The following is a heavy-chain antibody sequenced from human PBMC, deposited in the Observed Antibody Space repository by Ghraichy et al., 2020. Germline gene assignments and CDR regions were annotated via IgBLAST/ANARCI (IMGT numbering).Heavy chain of an antibody. J-gene: IGHJ6*02. D-gene: IGHD2-2*01. Sequence: SETLSLTCTVSGGSISSYYWSWIRQPAGKGLEWIGRIYTSGSTNYNPSLKSRVTMSVDTSKNQFSLKLSSVTAADTAVYYCARDPCSSTSCYGDYYYYGMDVWGQGTTVTVSS. CDR3: ARDPCSSTSCYGDYYYYGMDV. CDR2: IYTSGST. CDR1: GGSISSYY. V-gene: IGHV4-4*07.